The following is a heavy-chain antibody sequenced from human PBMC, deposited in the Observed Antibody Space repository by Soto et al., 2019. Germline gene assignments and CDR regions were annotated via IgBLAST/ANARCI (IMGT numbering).Heavy chain of an antibody. CDR1: GYTFTSYG. V-gene: IGHV1-18*01. Sequence: GASVKVSCKASGYTFTSYGISWVRQAPGQGIEWMGWISAYNGNTNYAQKLQGRVTMTTETSTSTAYMELRSLRSADTAVYYCARDAGPFHPKYCSSTSCYAITNDYWGQGTLVTVS. J-gene: IGHJ4*02. CDR3: ARDAGPFHPKYCSSTSCYAITNDY. D-gene: IGHD2-2*01. CDR2: ISAYNGNT.